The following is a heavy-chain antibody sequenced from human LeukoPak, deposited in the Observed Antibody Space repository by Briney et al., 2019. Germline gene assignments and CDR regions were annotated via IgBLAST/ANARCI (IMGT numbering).Heavy chain of an antibody. CDR3: ASPSRPIGIVVVPAAYYYYGMDV. J-gene: IGHJ6*02. Sequence: ASVTVSCKASGGTFSSYAISWVRQAPGQGLEWMGRIIPILGIANYAQKFQGRVTITADESTSTAYMELSSLRSEDTAVYYCASPSRPIGIVVVPAAYYYYGMDVWGQGTTVTVSS. CDR1: GGTFSSYA. CDR2: IIPILGIA. V-gene: IGHV1-69*04. D-gene: IGHD2-2*01.